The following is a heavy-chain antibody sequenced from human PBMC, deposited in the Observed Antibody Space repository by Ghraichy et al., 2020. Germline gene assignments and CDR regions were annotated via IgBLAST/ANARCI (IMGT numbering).Heavy chain of an antibody. CDR2: INYSGST. J-gene: IGHJ4*02. CDR1: GGSFSGYY. V-gene: IGHV4-34*01. D-gene: IGHD3-10*01. CDR3: ARDDGVTMVQAKYDD. Sequence: SQTLSLTCAVYGGSFSGYYWSWIRQTPGKGLECSGEINYSGSTNYNPSLKSRVTISVDTSKKQFSLKLSSVTAADTAVYYCARDDGVTMVQAKYDDWGQGTLVTVSS.